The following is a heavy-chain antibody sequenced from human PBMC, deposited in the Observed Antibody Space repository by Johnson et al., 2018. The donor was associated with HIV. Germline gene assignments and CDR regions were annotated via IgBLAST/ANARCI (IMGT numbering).Heavy chain of an antibody. CDR3: AREIPYDYVWGSYRPGAFDI. CDR2: ISYDGSNQ. V-gene: IGHV3-30-3*01. D-gene: IGHD3-16*02. CDR1: GFTFSDYA. J-gene: IGHJ3*02. Sequence: VQLVESGGNVVQPGRSLRLSCAASGFTFSDYAMHWVRQAPGKGLAWVAVISYDGSNQYYPDSVKVRFTISTDNAKNSLYLQMNSLRDEDTALYYCAREIPYDYVWGSYRPGAFDIWGQGTVVTVSS.